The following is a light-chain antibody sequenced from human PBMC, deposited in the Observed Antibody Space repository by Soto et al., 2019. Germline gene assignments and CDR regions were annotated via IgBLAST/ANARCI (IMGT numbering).Light chain of an antibody. CDR1: QSVTNSY. CDR3: HHYGSSWT. CDR2: GAF. V-gene: IGKV3-20*01. J-gene: IGKJ1*01. Sequence: IVLTQSPGTLSLSPGERATLSCRASQSVTNSYLAWYQQKPGQAPRLLIFGAFSRATGIPDRFSGRGSGTDFTLTINGLGPDDFAVYYCHHYGSSWTFGQGTRVEIK.